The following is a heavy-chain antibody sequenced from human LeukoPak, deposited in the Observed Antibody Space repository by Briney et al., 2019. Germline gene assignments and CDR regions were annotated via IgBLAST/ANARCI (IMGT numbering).Heavy chain of an antibody. J-gene: IGHJ4*02. D-gene: IGHD3-9*01. Sequence: PGGSLRLSCAASGFTFSSYGMHWVRQAPGKGLEWVAVISYDGSNKYYADSVKGRFTISRDNAKNSLYLQMNSLRAEDTAVYYCARGSLTGYYGPFDYWGQGTLVTVSS. CDR1: GFTFSSYG. CDR2: ISYDGSNK. CDR3: ARGSLTGYYGPFDY. V-gene: IGHV3-30*03.